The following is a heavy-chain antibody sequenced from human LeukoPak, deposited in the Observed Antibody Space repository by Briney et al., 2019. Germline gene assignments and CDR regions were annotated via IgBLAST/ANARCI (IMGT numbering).Heavy chain of an antibody. CDR1: GITLSNYG. J-gene: IGHJ4*02. D-gene: IGHD3-9*01. V-gene: IGHV3-23*01. CDR2: ISERGGST. CDR3: AKDPGTFDWLLYLDY. Sequence: GGSLRLSCVVSGITLSNYGMSWVRQAPGKGPEWVSGISERGGSTNYADSVKGRFIISRDTSKNTVYLQMNSLRVEDTAVYFCAKDPGTFDWLLYLDYWGQGTLVTVSS.